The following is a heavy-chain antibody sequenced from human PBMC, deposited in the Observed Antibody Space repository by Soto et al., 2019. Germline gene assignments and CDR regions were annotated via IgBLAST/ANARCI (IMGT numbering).Heavy chain of an antibody. Sequence: GALVKVSCKASGDTFSFYTISWVRQAPGQGLEWMGRIIPILGIANYAQKFQGRVTITADKSTSTAYMELSSLRSEDTAVYYCARKGYCSSTSCPPYYYYYGMDVWGQGTTVTVSS. V-gene: IGHV1-69*02. CDR1: GDTFSFYT. CDR3: ARKGYCSSTSCPPYYYYYGMDV. CDR2: IIPILGIA. D-gene: IGHD2-2*01. J-gene: IGHJ6*02.